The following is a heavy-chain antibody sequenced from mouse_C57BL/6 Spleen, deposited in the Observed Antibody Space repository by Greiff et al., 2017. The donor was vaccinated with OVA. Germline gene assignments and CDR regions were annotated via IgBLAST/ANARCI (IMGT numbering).Heavy chain of an antibody. CDR2: ISSGGDYI. CDR1: GFTFSSYA. CDR3: TRGYDYSRRYYFDY. Sequence: EVKVEESGEGLVKPGGSLKLSCAASGFTFSSYAMSWVRQTTEKRLEWVAYISSGGDYIYYADTVKGRFTISRDNARNTLYLQMSSLKSEDTAMYYCTRGYDYSRRYYFDYWGQGTTLTVSS. V-gene: IGHV5-9-1*02. J-gene: IGHJ2*01. D-gene: IGHD2-4*01.